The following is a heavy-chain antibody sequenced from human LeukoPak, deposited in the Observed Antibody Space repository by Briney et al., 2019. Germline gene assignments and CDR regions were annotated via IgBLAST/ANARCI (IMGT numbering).Heavy chain of an antibody. V-gene: IGHV4-39*07. CDR1: GGSINSGNHY. CDR3: AKDYYGSGSGIYKKERPYYFDY. Sequence: PSETLSLTCTVSGGSINSGNHYWGWIRQSPGKGLEWIGNIYYSGSTYYNPSLKSRVTLSIDTSKNQFSLRLSSVTAADTAVYYCAKDYYGSGSGIYKKERPYYFDYWGQGTLVTVSS. CDR2: IYYSGST. J-gene: IGHJ4*02. D-gene: IGHD3-10*01.